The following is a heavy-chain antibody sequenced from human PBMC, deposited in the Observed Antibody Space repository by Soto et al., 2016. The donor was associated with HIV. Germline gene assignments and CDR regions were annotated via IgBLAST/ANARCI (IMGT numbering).Heavy chain of an antibody. J-gene: IGHJ4*02. D-gene: IGHD6-19*01. CDR1: GFTFSSYA. V-gene: IGHV3-23*01. CDR3: AKGVISVAGNYFDY. Sequence: EVQVLESGGGLAQPGGSLRLSCAASGFTFSSYAMTWVRQAPGKGLEWVSTISGTGSNTYYETDSVKGRFAISRDNSKYTVFLEMDSLKADDTAVYYCAKGVISVAGNYFDYWGQGTLVTVSS. CDR2: ISGTGSNT.